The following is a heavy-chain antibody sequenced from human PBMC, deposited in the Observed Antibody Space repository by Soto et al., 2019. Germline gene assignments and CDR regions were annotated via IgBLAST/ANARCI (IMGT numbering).Heavy chain of an antibody. CDR3: ARSPPGTAMVIVAY. CDR1: GGSISSSSYY. V-gene: IGHV4-39*01. J-gene: IGHJ4*02. D-gene: IGHD5-18*01. CDR2: IYYSGST. Sequence: PLETLSLTCTVSGGSISSSSYYWGWIRQPPGKGLEWIGSIYYSGSTYYNPSLKSRVTISVDTSKNQFSLKLSSVTAADTAVYYCARSPPGTAMVIVAYWGQGTLVTVSS.